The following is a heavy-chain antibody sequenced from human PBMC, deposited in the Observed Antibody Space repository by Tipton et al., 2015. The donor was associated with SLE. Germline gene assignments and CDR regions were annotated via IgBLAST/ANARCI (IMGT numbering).Heavy chain of an antibody. CDR1: GGTFSSYA. J-gene: IGHJ3*02. V-gene: IGHV1-69*05. CDR3: AATRDYGGRRRGFAFDI. CDR2: IIPIFGTA. Sequence: QLVQSGAEVKKPGSSLKVSWKGSGGTFSSYAISWVRQAPGQGLEWMGGIIPIFGTANYAQKFQGRVTITTDESTSPAYMELSSLRSEDTAVYYCAATRDYGGRRRGFAFDIWGQGTMVTVSS. D-gene: IGHD4-23*01.